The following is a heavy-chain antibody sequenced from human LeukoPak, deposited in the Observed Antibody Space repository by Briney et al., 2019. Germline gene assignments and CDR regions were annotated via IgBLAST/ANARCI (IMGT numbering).Heavy chain of an antibody. Sequence: KTGGSLRLSCAASGFTFSNYAMSWVRQAPGKGLEWVSAISGRGGSTYYADSVKGRLTISRDNSKNTLYLQMNSLRAEDTAVYYCAKMGPDAFDIWGQGTMVTVSS. J-gene: IGHJ3*02. CDR2: ISGRGGST. V-gene: IGHV3-23*01. CDR1: GFTFSNYA. CDR3: AKMGPDAFDI.